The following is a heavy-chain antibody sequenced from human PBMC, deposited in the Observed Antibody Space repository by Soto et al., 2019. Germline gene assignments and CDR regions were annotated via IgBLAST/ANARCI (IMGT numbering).Heavy chain of an antibody. J-gene: IGHJ4*02. CDR2: IYYSGST. Sequence: PLETLPHTCTVSGGSSISYYWSWIRQPTGKGLEWIGYIYYSGSTNYNPSLKSRVTISVDTSKNQFSLKLNSMTAADTAVYYCARHNYGSGSTYFDYWGQGTLVTVSS. CDR1: GGSSISYY. D-gene: IGHD3-10*01. CDR3: ARHNYGSGSTYFDY. V-gene: IGHV4-59*08.